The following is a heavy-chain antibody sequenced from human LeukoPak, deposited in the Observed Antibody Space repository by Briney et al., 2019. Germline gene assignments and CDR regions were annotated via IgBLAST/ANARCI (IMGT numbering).Heavy chain of an antibody. D-gene: IGHD6-6*01. CDR2: ISAYNGNT. J-gene: IGHJ6*03. CDR3: GRQMRPYSSSATLYYYYMDV. Sequence: ASVRVSCKASGYTFTSYGISWVRQPPGQGLEWMGWISAYNGNTNYAQKLQGRVTMTTDTSTSTAYMELRSLRSDDTAVYYCGRQMRPYSSSATLYYYYMDVWGKGTTVTVSS. V-gene: IGHV1-18*01. CDR1: GYTFTSYG.